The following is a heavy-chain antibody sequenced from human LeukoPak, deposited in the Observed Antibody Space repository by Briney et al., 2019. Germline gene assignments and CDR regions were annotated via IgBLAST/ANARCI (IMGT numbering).Heavy chain of an antibody. V-gene: IGHV4-59*01. CDR2: IYYTGST. CDR1: GGSISGYY. D-gene: IGHD3-10*01. Sequence: PSETLSLTCTVSGGSISGYYWSWIRQPPGKGLEWIGYIYYTGSTNYNPSLKSRVIISVDTSKNQFSLKVSSVTAADTAVYYCTRDGAGFGYWGQGTLVTVSS. CDR3: TRDGAGFGY. J-gene: IGHJ4*02.